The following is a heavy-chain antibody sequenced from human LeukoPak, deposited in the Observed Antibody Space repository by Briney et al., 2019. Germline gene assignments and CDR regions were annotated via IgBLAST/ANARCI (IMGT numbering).Heavy chain of an antibody. D-gene: IGHD6-13*01. CDR1: GFTFSSYS. CDR2: ISSSSSYI. V-gene: IGHV3-21*01. CDR3: AKSIAAAGWHYFDY. J-gene: IGHJ4*02. Sequence: PGGSLRLSCAASGFTFSSYSMNWVRQAPGKGLEWVSSISSSSSYIYYADSVKGRFTVSRDNSKNTLYLQMNSLRAEDTAVYYCAKSIAAAGWHYFDYWGQGTLVTVSS.